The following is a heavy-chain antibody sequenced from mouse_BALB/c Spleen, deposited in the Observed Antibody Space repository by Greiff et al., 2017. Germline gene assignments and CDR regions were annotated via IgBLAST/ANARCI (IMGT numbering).Heavy chain of an antibody. J-gene: IGHJ1*01. CDR3: ARYVRYFDV. CDR2: INPYNDGT. Sequence: LVESGPELVKPGASVKMSCKASGYTFTSYVMHWVKQKPGQGLEWIGYINPYNDGTKYNEKFKGKATLTSDKSSSTAYMERSSLTSEDSAVYYCARYVRYFDVWGAGTTVTVSS. CDR1: GYTFTSYV. V-gene: IGHV1-14*01.